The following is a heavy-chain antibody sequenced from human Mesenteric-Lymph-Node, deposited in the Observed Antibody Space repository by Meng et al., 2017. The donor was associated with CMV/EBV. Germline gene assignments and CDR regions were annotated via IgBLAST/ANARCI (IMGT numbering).Heavy chain of an antibody. J-gene: IGHJ4*02. Sequence: GESLKISCAASEFSFSSYWMHWVRQVPGTGLVWVSRVNPDGSITAYADSVKGRFTISRDNAKNTLYLQMNSLRAEDTAVYFCARGFDLWGQGTLVTVSS. V-gene: IGHV3-74*01. CDR1: EFSFSSYW. CDR2: VNPDGSIT. CDR3: ARGFDL.